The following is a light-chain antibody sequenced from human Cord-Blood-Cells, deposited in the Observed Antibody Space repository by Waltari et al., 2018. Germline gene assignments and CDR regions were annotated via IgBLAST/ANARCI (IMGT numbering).Light chain of an antibody. CDR2: EGS. V-gene: IGLV2-23*01. Sequence: QSALTQPASVSGSPGQSITIPCTGTSSDAGSYNLVSWYQQHPGKAPKLMIYEGSKRRSGVSNRFSGSKSGNTASLTIAGLQAEDEADYYCCSYAGSRVFGGGTKLTVL. CDR1: SSDAGSYNL. CDR3: CSYAGSRV. J-gene: IGLJ3*02.